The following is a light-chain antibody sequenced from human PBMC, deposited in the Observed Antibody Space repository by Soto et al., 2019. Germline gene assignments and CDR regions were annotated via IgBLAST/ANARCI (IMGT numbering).Light chain of an antibody. CDR1: QSVSSN. Sequence: EIVMTQSPATLSVSPGERATLACRASQSVSSNLAWYQQKPGQAPMLLISGASIRATGIPARFSGSGSGTEFTLTISSLQSEDFAVYYCQQYNNWPYTFGQGTKLEIK. CDR2: GAS. V-gene: IGKV3-15*01. J-gene: IGKJ2*01. CDR3: QQYNNWPYT.